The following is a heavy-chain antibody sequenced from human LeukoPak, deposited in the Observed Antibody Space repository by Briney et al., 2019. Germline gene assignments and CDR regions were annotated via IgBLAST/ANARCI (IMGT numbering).Heavy chain of an antibody. V-gene: IGHV3-23*01. D-gene: IGHD1-1*01. Sequence: GGSLRLSCAASGFTFSSYAMSWVRQAPGKGLEWVSAISTSGGSTYYADSVKGRFTISRDNSKNTLYLQMNSLRAEDTAVYYCARDPLPDDATTSKNWGQGTLVTVSS. J-gene: IGHJ4*02. CDR3: ARDPLPDDATTSKN. CDR2: ISTSGGST. CDR1: GFTFSSYA.